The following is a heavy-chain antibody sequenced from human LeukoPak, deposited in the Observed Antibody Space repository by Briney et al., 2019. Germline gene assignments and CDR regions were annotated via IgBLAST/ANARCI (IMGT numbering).Heavy chain of an antibody. CDR3: AKRITMVRGVTCYFDY. V-gene: IGHV3-23*01. Sequence: GSLRLSCAASGFTFSSYAMSWVLQAPGKGLEWVSAISGSGGSTYYADSVKGRFTISRDNSKNTLYLQMNSLRAEDTAVYYCAKRITMVRGVTCYFDYWGQGTLVTVSS. CDR1: GFTFSSYA. CDR2: ISGSGGST. D-gene: IGHD3-10*01. J-gene: IGHJ4*02.